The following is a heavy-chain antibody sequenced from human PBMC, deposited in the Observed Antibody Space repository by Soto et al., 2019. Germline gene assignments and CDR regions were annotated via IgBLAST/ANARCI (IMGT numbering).Heavy chain of an antibody. D-gene: IGHD5-18*01. J-gene: IGHJ4*02. CDR3: AHTRYVDTARVTVFDY. CDR2: IYWDDDK. CDR1: GFSLSTSGVG. V-gene: IGHV2-5*02. Sequence: QITLKESGPTLVKPTQTLTLTCTFSGFSLSTSGVGVGWIRQPPGKALEWLALIYWDDDKRYSPSLKSRLTNTKDTSKNQGALTMTNTDPVDTATYYCAHTRYVDTARVTVFDYWGQGTLVTVSS.